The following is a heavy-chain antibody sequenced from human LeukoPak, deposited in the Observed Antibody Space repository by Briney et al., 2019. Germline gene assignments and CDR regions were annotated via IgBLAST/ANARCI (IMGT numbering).Heavy chain of an antibody. D-gene: IGHD2-2*01. CDR2: ISSGGTTM. J-gene: IGHJ4*02. CDR1: GGSIRSSSYY. Sequence: LSLTCTVSGGSIRSSSYYWGWIRQPPGKGLEWISFISSGGTTMYYADSVKGRFTISRDNGKNSLYLHMNSLTAEDTAVYYCARISDYQLLLSLDYWGQGSLVTVSS. V-gene: IGHV3-11*04. CDR3: ARISDYQLLLSLDY.